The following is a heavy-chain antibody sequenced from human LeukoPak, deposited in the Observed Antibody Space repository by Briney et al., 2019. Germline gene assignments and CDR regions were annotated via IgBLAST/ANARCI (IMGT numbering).Heavy chain of an antibody. J-gene: IGHJ4*02. CDR2: IDSGSVDI. CDR1: GFSFSLYA. V-gene: IGHV3-21*05. D-gene: IGHD1-14*01. CDR3: ARDTYRPQFIDS. Sequence: PGGSLRLSCAASGFSFSLYAMNWVRQAPGKGLEWISYIDSGSVDILHADSVRGRFALSRDNAKNTLYLEMNSLRAEDTAVYYCARDTYRPQFIDSWGQGTLVTVSS.